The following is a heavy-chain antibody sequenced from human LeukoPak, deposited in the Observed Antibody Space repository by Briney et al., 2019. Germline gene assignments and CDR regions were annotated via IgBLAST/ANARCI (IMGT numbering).Heavy chain of an antibody. D-gene: IGHD3-10*01. CDR2: INPNSGDT. CDR3: ARGDYYGSPKVVAA. J-gene: IGHJ5*02. Sequence: AASVKVSCKASGYTFTDYYINWVRQAPGQGLEWMGWINPNSGDTNYAQKFQDRVTMTRDTSISTAYIELNLLRSDDTAVYYCARGDYYGSPKVVAAWGQRTLVTVSS. V-gene: IGHV1-2*02. CDR1: GYTFTDYY.